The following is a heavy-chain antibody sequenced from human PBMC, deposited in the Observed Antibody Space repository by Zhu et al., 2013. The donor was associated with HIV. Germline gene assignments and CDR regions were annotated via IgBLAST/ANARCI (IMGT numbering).Heavy chain of an antibody. Sequence: QVQLVQSGTEVKKPGASVKVSCKASGYTFTNYGISWVRQAPGQGLEWMGWISAYTGHTAYPQKFQGRVTITADKSTSTAYMELSSLRSEDTAVYYCARDPRYCSGGSCYSGAFDIWGQGTMVTVSS. CDR1: GYTFTNYG. V-gene: IGHV1-18*01. J-gene: IGHJ3*02. CDR2: ISAYTGHT. CDR3: ARDPRYCSGGSCYSGAFDI. D-gene: IGHD2-15*01.